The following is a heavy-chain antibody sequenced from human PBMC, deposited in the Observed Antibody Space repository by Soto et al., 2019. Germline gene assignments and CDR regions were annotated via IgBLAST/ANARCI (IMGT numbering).Heavy chain of an antibody. D-gene: IGHD3-3*01. V-gene: IGHV4-4*07. CDR2: VYTSGGT. J-gene: IGHJ5*02. Sequence: ASETPSLPCTVSGGSLSSYYWTRIRPPPGKGMEWIGRVYTSGGTHYNPSLKSRVTISVDTSKNQFYLRLISVNDADTAVYYCARGQRFSDWFDPWGQGTLVTVSS. CDR3: ARGQRFSDWFDP. CDR1: GGSLSSYY.